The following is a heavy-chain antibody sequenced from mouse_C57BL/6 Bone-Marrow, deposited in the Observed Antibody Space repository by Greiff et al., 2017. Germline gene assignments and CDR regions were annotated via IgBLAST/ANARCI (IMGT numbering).Heavy chain of an antibody. J-gene: IGHJ2*01. CDR2: IDPSDSYT. CDR1: GYTFTSYW. CDR3: ARAYYGSSAYYFDY. V-gene: IGHV1-69*01. Sequence: QVQLQQPGAELVMPGASVKLSCKASGYTFTSYWMHWVQQRPGQGLEWIGAIDPSDSYTNYNQKFKGKSTLTVDKSSSTAYMQLSSLTSEDSAVYYGARAYYGSSAYYFDYWGQGTTLTVSS. D-gene: IGHD1-1*01.